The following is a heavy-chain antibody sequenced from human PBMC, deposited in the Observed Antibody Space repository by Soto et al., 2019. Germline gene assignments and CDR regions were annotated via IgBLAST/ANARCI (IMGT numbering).Heavy chain of an antibody. CDR2: IYYSGST. CDR1: GGSISSYY. CDR3: ARRWGYSLAY. V-gene: IGHV4-59*01. J-gene: IGHJ4*02. D-gene: IGHD3-22*01. Sequence: SETLSLTCTVSGGSISSYYWSWIRQPPGKGLEWIGYIYYSGSTNYNPSLKSRVTISVDTSKNQFSLKLSSVTAADTAVYYCARRWGYSLAYWGQGTLVTGSS.